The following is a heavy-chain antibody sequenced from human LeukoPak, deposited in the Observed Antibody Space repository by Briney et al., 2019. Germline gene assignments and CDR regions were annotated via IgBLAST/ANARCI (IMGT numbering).Heavy chain of an antibody. J-gene: IGHJ4*02. D-gene: IGHD1-14*01. CDR1: GFTFSSYA. CDR2: IKEDGSET. V-gene: IGHV3-7*01. CDR3: GRDSFETDIDY. Sequence: PGGSLRLSCAASGFTFSSYAMHWVRQAPGKGLEWVANIKEDGSETYYVDSLRGRFTISRDNVKNSLYLQINSLRVGDTAVYYCGRDSFETDIDYWGQGTLATVSS.